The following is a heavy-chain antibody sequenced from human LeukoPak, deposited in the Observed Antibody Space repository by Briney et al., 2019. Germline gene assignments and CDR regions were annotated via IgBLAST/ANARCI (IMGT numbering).Heavy chain of an antibody. D-gene: IGHD2-2*03. CDR3: ARDSGYCSSTSCAVFDY. Sequence: ASVKVSCKASGYTFTSYGISWVRQAPGQGLEWMGWISAYNGNTNYAQRLQGRVTMTTDTSTSTAYMELRSLRFDDTAVYYCARDSGYCSSTSCAVFDYWGQGTLVTVSS. CDR1: GYTFTSYG. CDR2: ISAYNGNT. J-gene: IGHJ4*02. V-gene: IGHV1-18*01.